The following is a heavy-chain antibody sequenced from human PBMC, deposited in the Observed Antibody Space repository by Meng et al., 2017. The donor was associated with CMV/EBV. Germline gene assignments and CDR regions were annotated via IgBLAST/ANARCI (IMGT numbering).Heavy chain of an antibody. CDR2: IYWNDDK. CDR1: GFSLSTSGVG. J-gene: IGHJ5*02. CDR3: AHRYYDSSIGWFDP. V-gene: IGHV2-5*01. D-gene: IGHD3-22*01. Sequence: SGPTLVKPTQTLTLTCTFSGFSLSTSGVGVGWIRQPPGKALEWLALIYWNDDKRYSPSLKSRLTITKDTSKNQVVLTMTNMDPLDTATYYCAHRYYDSSIGWFDPWGQGTLVTVSS.